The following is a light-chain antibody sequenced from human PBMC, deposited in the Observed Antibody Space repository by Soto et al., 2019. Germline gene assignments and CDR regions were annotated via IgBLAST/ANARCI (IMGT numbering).Light chain of an antibody. CDR1: QSVASN. CDR2: GAS. CDR3: QQYHNWPPQYT. V-gene: IGKV3-15*01. Sequence: EIVMTQSPGSLSVSPGDGATLSCRASQSVASNVAWYQQKPGQGPRLLIHGASTRAAGVPARFSGSGSGTDFTLTISSLQSVDFAVYYCQQYHNWPPQYTFGQGTKLQIK. J-gene: IGKJ2*01.